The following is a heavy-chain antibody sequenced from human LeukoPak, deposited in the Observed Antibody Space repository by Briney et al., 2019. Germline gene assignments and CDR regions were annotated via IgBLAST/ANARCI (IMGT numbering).Heavy chain of an antibody. Sequence: PSETLSLTCTVSGGSISTSSFYWGWIRQPPGKGLEWIGSIYYSGSTYYNPSLKSRVTISVDTSKNQFSLKLSPVTAADTAVYYCARPYDYGDYEGFDYWGQGTLVTVSS. J-gene: IGHJ4*02. CDR2: IYYSGST. CDR1: GGSISTSSFY. V-gene: IGHV4-39*01. D-gene: IGHD4-17*01. CDR3: ARPYDYGDYEGFDY.